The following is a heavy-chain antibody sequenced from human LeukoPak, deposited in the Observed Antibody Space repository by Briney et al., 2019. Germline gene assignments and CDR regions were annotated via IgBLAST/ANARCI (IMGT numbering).Heavy chain of an antibody. V-gene: IGHV3-30-3*01. D-gene: IGHD5-24*01. CDR3: ARESVREGDGYNYSPSDY. J-gene: IGHJ4*02. Sequence: PGGSLRLSCAASGFTFSSYAMHWVRQAPGKGLEWVAVISYDGGNKYYADSVKGRFTISRDNSKNTLYLQMNSLRAEDTAVYYCARESVREGDGYNYSPSDYWGQGTLVTVSS. CDR2: ISYDGGNK. CDR1: GFTFSSYA.